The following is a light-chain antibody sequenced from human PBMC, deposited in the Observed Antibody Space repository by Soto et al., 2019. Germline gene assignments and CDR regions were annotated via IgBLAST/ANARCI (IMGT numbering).Light chain of an antibody. CDR2: DAA. J-gene: IGKJ3*01. CDR3: QQTSSAPFT. Sequence: DIQMTQSPYSLSAAVEARVTIACRASQNINTYLNWYQQKPGKAPKLLIFDAASLQSGVPSRFSGGGSRTDFTLTITSLQPEDFATYYCQQTSSAPFTFGPGTKVDIK. V-gene: IGKV1-39*01. CDR1: QNINTY.